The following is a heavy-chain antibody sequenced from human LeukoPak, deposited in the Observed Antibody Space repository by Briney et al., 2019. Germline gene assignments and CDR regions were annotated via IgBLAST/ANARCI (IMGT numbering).Heavy chain of an antibody. V-gene: IGHV3-21*01. CDR1: GFTFSTHR. Sequence: PGGSLRLSCAASGFTFSTHRMHWVRQAPGEGLEWVSSISGTSTYIHYADSVRGRFTISRDNAKNSLYLQMNSLRAEDTAVYYCARDRGFIGVFYNGIDVWGQGTTVTVSS. J-gene: IGHJ6*02. CDR3: ARDRGFIGVFYNGIDV. CDR2: ISGTSTYI. D-gene: IGHD3-10*01.